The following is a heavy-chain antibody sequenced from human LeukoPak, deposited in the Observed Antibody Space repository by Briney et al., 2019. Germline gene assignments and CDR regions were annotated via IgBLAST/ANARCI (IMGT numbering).Heavy chain of an antibody. J-gene: IGHJ4*02. V-gene: IGHV3-30*18. Sequence: PGGPLRLSCAASGFTFSRYGMHWVRQAPGKGLEWVAVISYGGSNKNYADSVKGRFTISRDNSKNTLYLQMNSLRPEDAAVYYCAKERATETRRLDYWGQGTLVTVSS. CDR1: GFTFSRYG. CDR3: AKERATETRRLDY. CDR2: ISYGGSNK.